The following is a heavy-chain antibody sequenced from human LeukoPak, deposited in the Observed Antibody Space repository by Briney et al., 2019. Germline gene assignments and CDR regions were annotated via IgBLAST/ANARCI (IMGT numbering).Heavy chain of an antibody. Sequence: GGSLRLSCAASGFTFSSYWMSWVRQAPGKGLEWVANITQDGSEKYYVDSVKGRFTISRDNAKNSLYLQMNSLSAEDTAVYYCARSSSSGWDFDYWGQGTLVTVSS. CDR2: ITQDGSEK. V-gene: IGHV3-7*01. CDR1: GFTFSSYW. D-gene: IGHD6-6*01. J-gene: IGHJ4*02. CDR3: ARSSSSGWDFDY.